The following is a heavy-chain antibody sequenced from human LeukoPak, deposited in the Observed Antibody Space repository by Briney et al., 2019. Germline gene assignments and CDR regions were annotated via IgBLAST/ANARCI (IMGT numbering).Heavy chain of an antibody. CDR2: IYYSGTT. J-gene: IGHJ4*02. Sequence: SQTLSLTCTVSGGSISSGDYYWSWIRQHPGKGPEWIGYIYYSGTTYYNPSLKSRVTISVDTSKTQFSLKLSSVTAADSAVYYCARGSSGWPVDYWGQGTLVTVSS. V-gene: IGHV4-31*03. CDR1: GGSISSGDYY. CDR3: ARGSSGWPVDY. D-gene: IGHD6-19*01.